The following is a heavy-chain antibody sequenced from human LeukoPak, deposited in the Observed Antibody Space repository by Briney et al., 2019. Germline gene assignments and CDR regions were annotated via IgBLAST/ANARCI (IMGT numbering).Heavy chain of an antibody. D-gene: IGHD1-14*01. Sequence: ASVKVSCKAFGYTFTSYLIHWVRQAPGQGLEWMGIINPSGGSTSYAQKFEGRVTMTRDTSTSTVYMELSSLRSEDTAVYYCANAPEGYAFDIWGQGTMVTVSS. CDR2: INPSGGST. CDR3: ANAPEGYAFDI. CDR1: GYTFTSYL. J-gene: IGHJ3*02. V-gene: IGHV1-46*01.